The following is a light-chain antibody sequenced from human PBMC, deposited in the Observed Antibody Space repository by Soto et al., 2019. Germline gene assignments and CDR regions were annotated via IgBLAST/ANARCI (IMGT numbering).Light chain of an antibody. CDR2: GTS. CDR1: RSVNSRY. Sequence: EIVLTQSPGTLSLSPGDRATLSCRASRSVNSRYLAWYQQKPGQAPRLLIYGTSTRATGIPDRFSGSGSGKHFTFTISRREPEDFAVYHCHQYGYSPNSFGQGTNLEIK. V-gene: IGKV3-20*01. CDR3: HQYGYSPNS. J-gene: IGKJ2*01.